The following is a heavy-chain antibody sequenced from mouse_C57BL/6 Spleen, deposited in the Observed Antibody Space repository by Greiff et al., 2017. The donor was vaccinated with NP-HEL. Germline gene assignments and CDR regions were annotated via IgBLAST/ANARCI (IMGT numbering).Heavy chain of an antibody. J-gene: IGHJ4*01. CDR1: GYAFGSSW. V-gene: IGHV1-82*01. Sequence: VQLQQSGPELVKPGASVKISCKASGYAFGSSWMNWVKQRPGKGLEWIGRIYPGDGDTNYNGKFKGKATLTADKSSSTSYMQLSSLTSEDSAVYFCAREVYYYGSSYYAMDYWGQGTSVTVSS. CDR3: AREVYYYGSSYYAMDY. CDR2: IYPGDGDT. D-gene: IGHD1-1*01.